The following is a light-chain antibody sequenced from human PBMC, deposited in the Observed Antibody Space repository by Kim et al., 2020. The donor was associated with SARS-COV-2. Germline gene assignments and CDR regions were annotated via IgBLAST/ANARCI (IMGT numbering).Light chain of an antibody. Sequence: SASPGERVTLSCRASQSVSSHLAWYQQKPGQAPRLLIYAASTRATDISARFSGSGSGTEFTLTISGLQSEDFAVYFCQQYDNWWTFGQGTKVDIK. CDR1: QSVSSH. CDR2: AAS. J-gene: IGKJ1*01. V-gene: IGKV3-15*01. CDR3: QQYDNWWT.